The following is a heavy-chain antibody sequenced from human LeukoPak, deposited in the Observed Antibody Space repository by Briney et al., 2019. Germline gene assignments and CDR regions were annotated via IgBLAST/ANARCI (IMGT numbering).Heavy chain of an antibody. CDR3: ARARTYHV. Sequence: GGSLRLSCAASGFTFSSYGVHWVRQAPGKGLEWVAVIRYDGSNKYYADSVKGPFTIYRYNSKNTLYLQMKSLRDEDTAVYYCARARTYHVGGQGTLVTVSS. V-gene: IGHV3-33*01. CDR1: GFTFSSYG. J-gene: IGHJ4*02. D-gene: IGHD2-21*01. CDR2: IRYDGSNK.